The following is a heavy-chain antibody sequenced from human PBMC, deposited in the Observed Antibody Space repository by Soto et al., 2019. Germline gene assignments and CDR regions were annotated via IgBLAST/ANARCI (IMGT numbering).Heavy chain of an antibody. Sequence: EVQLVESGGGLVQPGGSLRLSCAASGFTFSSYAMNWVRQAPGKGLEWVSYISTGDSPIYYADSVKGRFTISRDNAKNSLYLQMIILRAEDTAVYYCATVCRYCSTSTSLYWGQGTLVTVSS. V-gene: IGHV3-48*01. CDR3: ATVCRYCSTSTSLY. CDR1: GFTFSSYA. D-gene: IGHD2-2*01. J-gene: IGHJ4*02. CDR2: ISTGDSPI.